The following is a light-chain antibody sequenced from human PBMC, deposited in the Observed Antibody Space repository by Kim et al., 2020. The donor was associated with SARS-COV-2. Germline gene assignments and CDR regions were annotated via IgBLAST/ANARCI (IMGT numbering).Light chain of an antibody. J-gene: IGKJ1*01. CDR3: QQSYSTPWT. CDR1: QSISSY. CDR2: AAS. V-gene: IGKV1-39*01. Sequence: SASVGDRVTIPCRASQSISSYLNWYQQKPGKAPKLLIYAASSLQSGVPSRFSGSGSGTDFTLTISSLQPEDFATYYCQQSYSTPWTFGQGTKV.